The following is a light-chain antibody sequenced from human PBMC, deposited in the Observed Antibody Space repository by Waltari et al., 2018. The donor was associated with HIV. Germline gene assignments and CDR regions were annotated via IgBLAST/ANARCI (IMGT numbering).Light chain of an antibody. CDR2: GVS. CDR1: PSLSSNY. Sequence: EIVFTQSPGTLSLSPGERATLSCRASPSLSSNYLAWYQQRRGQAPRLLIFGVSSRAAGTPDRFSGSGSGTDFTLTINRLEPEDFAVYYCQQYGRSLTWTFGQGTKVEIK. J-gene: IGKJ1*01. CDR3: QQYGRSLTWT. V-gene: IGKV3-20*01.